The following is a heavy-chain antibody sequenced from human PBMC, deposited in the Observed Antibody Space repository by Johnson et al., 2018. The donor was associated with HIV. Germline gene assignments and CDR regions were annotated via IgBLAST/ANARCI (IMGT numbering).Heavy chain of an antibody. V-gene: IGHV3-30*14. Sequence: QVQLVESGGGVVQPGRSLRVSCAASRFSFSDYAMHWVRQAPGKGLEWVAVISYDGSSKFYPNSLKGRFTISRDHSENTLYLQMNSLRPEDTAVYFCARDGKYSSIGPDAFDVWGQGTMVAVSS. J-gene: IGHJ3*01. CDR1: RFSFSDYA. CDR2: ISYDGSSK. D-gene: IGHD6-13*01. CDR3: ARDGKYSSIGPDAFDV.